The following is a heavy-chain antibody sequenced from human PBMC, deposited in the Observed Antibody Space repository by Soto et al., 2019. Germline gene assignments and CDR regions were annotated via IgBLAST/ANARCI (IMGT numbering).Heavy chain of an antibody. CDR1: GGSISSSSYY. J-gene: IGHJ4*02. CDR3: ARLNYYGSGSYRVIYFDY. V-gene: IGHV4-39*01. CDR2: IYYSGST. D-gene: IGHD3-10*01. Sequence: PSETLSLTCTVSGGSISSSSYYWGWIRQPPGKGLEWIGSIYYSGSTYYNPSLKSRVTISVDTSKNQFSLKLSSVTAADTAVYYCARLNYYGSGSYRVIYFDYWGQGTLVTVSS.